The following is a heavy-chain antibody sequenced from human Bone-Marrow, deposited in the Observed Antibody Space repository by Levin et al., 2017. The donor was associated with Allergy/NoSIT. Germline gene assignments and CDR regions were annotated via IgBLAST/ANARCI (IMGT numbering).Heavy chain of an antibody. Sequence: ASVKVSCKVSGGNFGNYAISWVRRAPGQGLEWMGSIIPMFRTTNYAQNFKGRVTITADESTATAYLELSSLKSEDSAIYYCARDSMTNAPGDYWGQGTRVTVSS. J-gene: IGHJ4*02. D-gene: IGHD2-2*01. CDR2: IIPMFRTT. CDR3: ARDSMTNAPGDY. V-gene: IGHV1-69*13. CDR1: GGNFGNYA.